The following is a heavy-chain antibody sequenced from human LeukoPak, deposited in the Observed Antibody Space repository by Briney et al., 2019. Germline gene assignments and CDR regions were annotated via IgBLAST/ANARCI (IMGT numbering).Heavy chain of an antibody. CDR2: ISAYNGNT. CDR1: GYTLTSYG. CDR3: ARVSTVAYYFDY. D-gene: IGHD4-23*01. V-gene: IGHV1-18*01. J-gene: IGHJ4*02. Sequence: ASVKVSCKASGYTLTSYGISWVRQAPGQGLEWMGWISAYNGNTNYAQKLQGRVTMTTDTSTSTAYIELRSLRSDDTAVYYCARVSTVAYYFDYWGQGTLVTVSS.